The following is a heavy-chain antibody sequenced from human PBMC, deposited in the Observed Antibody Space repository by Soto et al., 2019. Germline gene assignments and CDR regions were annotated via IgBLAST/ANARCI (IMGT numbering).Heavy chain of an antibody. D-gene: IGHD4-17*01. CDR3: ARVLYGDYGGY. V-gene: IGHV5-51*01. CDR1: GYSFTSYW. Sequence: PGESLKLSCKGSGYSFTSYWIGWVRQMPGKRLEWMGIIYPGVSDTIYSPSFQGQVILSAYKSISIAYLQWSSLKVSDTAMYYCARVLYGDYGGYWGQGTLVTVSS. CDR2: IYPGVSDT. J-gene: IGHJ4*02.